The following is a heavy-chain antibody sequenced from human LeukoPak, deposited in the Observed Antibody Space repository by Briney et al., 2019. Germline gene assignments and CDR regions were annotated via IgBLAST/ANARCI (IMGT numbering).Heavy chain of an antibody. J-gene: IGHJ4*02. Sequence: ASVKVSCKASGYTFTGYYMHWVRQAPGQALEWMGRINPNSCGTNYAQKFQGRVTMTRDTSISTAYMELSRLRSDDTAVYYCAREVGGYKPTYYFDYWGQGTLVTVSS. D-gene: IGHD5-24*01. CDR2: INPNSCGT. V-gene: IGHV1-2*06. CDR3: AREVGGYKPTYYFDY. CDR1: GYTFTGYY.